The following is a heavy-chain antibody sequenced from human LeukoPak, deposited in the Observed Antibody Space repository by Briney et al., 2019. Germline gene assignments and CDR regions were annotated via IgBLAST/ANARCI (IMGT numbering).Heavy chain of an antibody. D-gene: IGHD2-21*02. V-gene: IGHV3-9*01. Sequence: GGSLRLSCAATGFTFNTYSMNWVRQAPGKGLEWVSGISWNSGSIGYADSVKGRFTISRDSAKNSLYLQMNSLRAEDTALYYCAKDTPGGDPKALDYWGQGTLVTVSS. CDR2: ISWNSGSI. CDR3: AKDTPGGDPKALDY. J-gene: IGHJ4*02. CDR1: GFTFNTYS.